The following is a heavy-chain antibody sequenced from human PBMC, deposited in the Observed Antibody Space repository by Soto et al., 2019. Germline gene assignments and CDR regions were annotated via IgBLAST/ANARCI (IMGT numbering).Heavy chain of an antibody. CDR2: IIGSGAIT. CDR1: EFTFNSYA. J-gene: IGHJ4*02. CDR3: AKDARDTGGNSGIDY. Sequence: EVQLLESGGDLVQPGGSLRLSCVASEFTFNSYAMSWVRQAPGMGLEWVSSIIGSGAITYYADYVKGRFTISSDNSKSTLYLQMNSLRVEDTAFYYCAKDARDTGGNSGIDYWGQGTLVTVSS. D-gene: IGHD2-21*02. V-gene: IGHV3-23*01.